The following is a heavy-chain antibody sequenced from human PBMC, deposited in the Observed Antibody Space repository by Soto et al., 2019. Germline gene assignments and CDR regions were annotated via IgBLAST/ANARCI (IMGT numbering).Heavy chain of an antibody. CDR1: GGGNLRDYR. Sequence: ASVKVSCKASGGGNLRDYRTTWVRRAPGQGLEWMGWIIPKLGNANYAQNFQGRVTITADASTNTVYMELRSLRSDDTAVYYCARVRWSGYSQLYHLAYWGQGTLVTVSS. J-gene: IGHJ4*02. V-gene: IGHV1-69*10. CDR3: ARVRWSGYSQLYHLAY. D-gene: IGHD3-3*01. CDR2: IIPKLGNA.